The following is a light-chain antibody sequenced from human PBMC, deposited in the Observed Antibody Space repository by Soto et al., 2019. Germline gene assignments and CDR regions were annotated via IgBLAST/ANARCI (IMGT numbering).Light chain of an antibody. Sequence: DIQMTQSPSSLSAYVGDRVTITCRASQSISDYLNWYQQKPGKAPKLLIYAASRLQSGVPSRFSGSGSGTDSTLTISSLQPEDFATYYCQQSYSTPYTFGQGTRLEIK. CDR2: AAS. CDR1: QSISDY. J-gene: IGKJ2*01. CDR3: QQSYSTPYT. V-gene: IGKV1-39*01.